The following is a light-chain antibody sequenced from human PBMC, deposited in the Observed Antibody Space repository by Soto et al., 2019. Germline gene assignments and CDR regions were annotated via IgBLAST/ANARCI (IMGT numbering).Light chain of an antibody. Sequence: SYELTQPPSVSVAPGKTASISCGGNDIGSKGVHWYQQKPGQAPVLVIYSDIDLPPVITERFSGSNSANLATLTISRVEAGDEADYYCQVWDSGSAHVVFGGGTKVTVL. CDR3: QVWDSGSAHVV. CDR1: DIGSKG. V-gene: IGLV3-21*01. J-gene: IGLJ2*01. CDR2: SDI.